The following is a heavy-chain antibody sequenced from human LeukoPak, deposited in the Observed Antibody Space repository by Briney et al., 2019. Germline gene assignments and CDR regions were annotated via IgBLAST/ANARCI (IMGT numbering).Heavy chain of an antibody. V-gene: IGHV4-39*07. J-gene: IGHJ4*02. D-gene: IGHD3-10*01. CDR3: ARGGGYGSGSYFDY. Sequence: SETLSLTCLVSGGSISSTSYYWGWIRQSPGRGLEWIGSFYYTGSIFENRSLRSRVTISIDMSKNQFLLKLTSVTAADTAVYYCARGGGYGSGSYFDYWGQGTLVTVSS. CDR1: GGSISSTSYY. CDR2: FYYTGSI.